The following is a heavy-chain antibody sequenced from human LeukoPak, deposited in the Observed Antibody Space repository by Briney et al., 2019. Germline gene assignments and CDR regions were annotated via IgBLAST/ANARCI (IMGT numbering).Heavy chain of an antibody. CDR2: IYYSGST. J-gene: IGHJ3*02. CDR1: GGSISSYY. V-gene: IGHV4-59*01. CDR3: ARDGNAFDI. Sequence: SETLSLTCTVSGGSISSYYWSWIRQPPGKGLEWIGYIYYSGSTNYNPSLKSRVTISVDTSKNQFSLKLSSVTAADAAVYYCARDGNAFDIWGQGTMVTVSS.